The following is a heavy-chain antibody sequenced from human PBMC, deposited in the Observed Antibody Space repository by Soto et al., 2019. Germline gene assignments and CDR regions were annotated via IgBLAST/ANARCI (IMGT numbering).Heavy chain of an antibody. Sequence: PLETLSLTCTVSGGSISSGGYYWSWMRQHPGKGLEWIGYIYYSGSTYYNPSLKSRVTISVDTSKNQFSLKLSSVTAADTAVYYCARVRYYDTSGYPNPNWFDPWGQGTLVTAPQ. V-gene: IGHV4-31*03. D-gene: IGHD3-22*01. CDR1: GGSISSGGYY. CDR3: ARVRYYDTSGYPNPNWFDP. CDR2: IYYSGST. J-gene: IGHJ5*02.